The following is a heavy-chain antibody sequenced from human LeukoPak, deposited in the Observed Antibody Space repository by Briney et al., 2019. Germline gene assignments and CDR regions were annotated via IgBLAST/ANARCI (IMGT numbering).Heavy chain of an antibody. Sequence: AGGSLRLSCAASGFTFSSYAVSWVRQAPGKGLEWVSAISGSGGSTYYADSVKGRFTISRDNSKNTLYLQMNSLRAEDTAVYYCAKEIRDFWSGDYWGQGTLVTVSS. CDR1: GFTFSSYA. CDR2: ISGSGGST. V-gene: IGHV3-23*01. J-gene: IGHJ4*02. CDR3: AKEIRDFWSGDY. D-gene: IGHD3-3*01.